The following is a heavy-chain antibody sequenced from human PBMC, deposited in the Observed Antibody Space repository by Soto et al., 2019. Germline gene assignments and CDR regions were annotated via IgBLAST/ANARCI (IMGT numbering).Heavy chain of an antibody. CDR1: GFTFSNYW. J-gene: IGHJ6*02. V-gene: IGHV3-74*01. Sequence: GWSLRLSCAASGFTFSNYWMYWVRQAPGKGLEWLSRINSDESYTSYADSVKGRFTISRDNAKNTLYLQMNSLSAGDTAVYYCAREKGVSPTHFWSPPYGYYYYGMDVWGQGTTVTVSS. CDR3: AREKGVSPTHFWSPPYGYYYYGMDV. D-gene: IGHD3-3*01. CDR2: INSDESYT.